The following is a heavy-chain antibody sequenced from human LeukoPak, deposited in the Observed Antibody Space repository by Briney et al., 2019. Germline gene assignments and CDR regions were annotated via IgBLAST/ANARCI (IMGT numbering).Heavy chain of an antibody. CDR3: ARESRIDRLTFDY. D-gene: IGHD2-15*01. CDR2: IYYNGIT. J-gene: IGHJ4*02. Sequence: SETLSLTCTVSGDSIGRYYWSWIRQSPGKGLEWIGNIYYNGITNSNPSLKSRVTISVNTSKNQFSLRLSSVTAADTAVYYCARESRIDRLTFDYWGQGTLVTVSS. CDR1: GDSIGRYY. V-gene: IGHV4-59*01.